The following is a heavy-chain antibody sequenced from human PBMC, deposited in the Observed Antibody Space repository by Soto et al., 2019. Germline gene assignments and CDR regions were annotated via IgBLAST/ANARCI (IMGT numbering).Heavy chain of an antibody. D-gene: IGHD3-3*01. J-gene: IGHJ6*02. CDR1: GFTFTSSA. CDR2: IVVGSGNT. V-gene: IGHV1-58*01. CDR3: AADWAGVGGYYYYGMDV. Sequence: SVKVSCKASGFTFTSSAVQWVRQARGQRLEWIGWIVVGSGNTNYAQKFQERATITRDTSTSTAYMELSSLRSEDTAVYYCAADWAGVGGYYYYGMDVWGQGTTVTVS.